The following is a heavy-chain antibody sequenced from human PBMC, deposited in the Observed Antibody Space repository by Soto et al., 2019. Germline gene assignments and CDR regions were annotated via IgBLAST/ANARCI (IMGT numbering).Heavy chain of an antibody. D-gene: IGHD3-22*01. Sequence: GASVKVSCKASGGTFSSYAISWVRQAPGQGLEWMGGIIPIFGTANYAQKFQGRVTITADESTSTAYMELSSLRSEDTAVYYCARDRALGYYDSSGYYLDAFDIWGQGTMVTVSS. CDR3: ARDRALGYYDSSGYYLDAFDI. CDR2: IIPIFGTA. CDR1: GGTFSSYA. J-gene: IGHJ3*02. V-gene: IGHV1-69*13.